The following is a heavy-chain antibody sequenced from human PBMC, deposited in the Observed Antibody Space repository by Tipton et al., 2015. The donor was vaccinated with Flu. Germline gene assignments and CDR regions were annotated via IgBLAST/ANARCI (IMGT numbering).Heavy chain of an antibody. J-gene: IGHJ4*02. V-gene: IGHV4-59*01. CDR3: ARGSAPNYDILTEKYYFDY. CDR2: IYYSGST. Sequence: TLSLTCTVSGGSISSYYWSWIRQPPGKGLEWIGYIYYSGSTNYSPSLKSRVTISVDTSKNQFSLKLSSVTAADTAVYYCARGSAPNYDILTEKYYFDYWGQGTLVTVSS. CDR1: GGSISSYY. D-gene: IGHD3-9*01.